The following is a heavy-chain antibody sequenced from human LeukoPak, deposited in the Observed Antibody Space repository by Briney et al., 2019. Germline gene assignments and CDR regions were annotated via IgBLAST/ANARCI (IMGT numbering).Heavy chain of an antibody. CDR2: LYWDDDK. Sequence: SGPTLVKPTQTLTLTFTFSGFSLSTSGVGVGWFRQPPGKALEWLALLYWDDDKRYSPSLQSRLTITKDTSKNQVVLTMTNMDPVDTATYYCAHKAGRGGPNDYWGQGTLVTVSS. CDR3: AHKAGRGGPNDY. V-gene: IGHV2-5*02. J-gene: IGHJ4*02. CDR1: GFSLSTSGVG. D-gene: IGHD4-23*01.